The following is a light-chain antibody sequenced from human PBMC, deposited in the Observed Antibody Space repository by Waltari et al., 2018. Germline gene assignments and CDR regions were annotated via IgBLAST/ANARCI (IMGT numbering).Light chain of an antibody. V-gene: IGKV1-33*01. Sequence: DIQMTQSPSSLSASVGARVTITCHASQDISHYLNWYQQKRGRAPKLLISDVSNLQRGVPSRFSGSGSGTDCTFTISSLQPEDIATYYCQQYDNVPRFGGGTKVEIK. CDR2: DVS. J-gene: IGKJ4*01. CDR1: QDISHY. CDR3: QQYDNVPR.